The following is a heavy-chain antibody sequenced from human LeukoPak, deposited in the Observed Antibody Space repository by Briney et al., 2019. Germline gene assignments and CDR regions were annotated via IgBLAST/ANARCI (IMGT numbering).Heavy chain of an antibody. V-gene: IGHV1-2*02. CDR2: INPNSGGT. D-gene: IGHD3-10*01. J-gene: IGHJ4*02. CDR3: ARPLIGSGSYNY. CDR1: GYTFTGYY. Sequence: GASVKVSCKASGYTFTGYYMHWVRQAPGQGLEWMGWINPNSGGTNYAQKFQGRVTMIRDTSISTAYMELSRLRSDDTAVYYCARPLIGSGSYNYWGQGTLVTVSS.